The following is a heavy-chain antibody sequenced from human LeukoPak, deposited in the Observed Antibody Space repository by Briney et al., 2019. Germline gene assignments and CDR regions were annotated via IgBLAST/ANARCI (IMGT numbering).Heavy chain of an antibody. CDR2: ISPGSSTI. V-gene: IGHV3-48*01. CDR1: GFTFSSYN. Sequence: PGGSLRLSCAASGFTFSSYNMNWVRQAPGKGLEWVSYISPGSSTIYYADSVKGRFTISRDNSKNTLYLQMGSLRAEDMAVYYCARDFVHYYDSSGFEYYFDFWGQGTLVTVSS. CDR3: ARDFVHYYDSSGFEYYFDF. D-gene: IGHD3-22*01. J-gene: IGHJ4*02.